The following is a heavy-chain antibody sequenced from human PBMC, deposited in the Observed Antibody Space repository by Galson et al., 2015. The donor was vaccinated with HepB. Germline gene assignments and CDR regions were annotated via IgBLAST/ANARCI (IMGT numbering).Heavy chain of an antibody. V-gene: IGHV3-64D*06. Sequence: SLRLSCAASGFTFSSYAMHWVRQAPGKGLEYVSAISSNGGSTYYADSVKGRFTISRDNSKNTLYLQMSSLRAEDTAVYYCVKGHDGFTGAKRPNDYWGQGTLVTVSS. D-gene: IGHD1-1*01. CDR2: ISSNGGST. CDR3: VKGHDGFTGAKRPNDY. CDR1: GFTFSSYA. J-gene: IGHJ4*02.